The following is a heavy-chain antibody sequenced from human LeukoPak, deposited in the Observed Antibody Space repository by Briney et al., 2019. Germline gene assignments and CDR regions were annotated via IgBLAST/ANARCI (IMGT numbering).Heavy chain of an antibody. D-gene: IGHD3-16*01. CDR1: GFTFSSYA. J-gene: IGHJ4*02. CDR3: AKGYYDYVWGSYYFDY. V-gene: IGHV3-23*01. Sequence: GGSLRLSCAASGFTFSSYAMSWVRQAPGKGLEWVSAISGSGGSTYYADSVKGRFTISRDNSRDTLYVQMNSLRAEDTAVYYCAKGYYDYVWGSYYFDYWGQGTLVTVSS. CDR2: ISGSGGST.